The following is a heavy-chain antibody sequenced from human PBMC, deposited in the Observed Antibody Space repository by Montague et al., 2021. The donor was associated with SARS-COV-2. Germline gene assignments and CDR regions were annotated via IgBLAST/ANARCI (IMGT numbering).Heavy chain of an antibody. CDR3: ATPPPGQCSSTSFYDDYYYYGMDV. V-gene: IGHV4-39*01. J-gene: IGHJ6*02. D-gene: IGHD2-2*01. CDR2: IYYSGST. Sequence: SETLSLTCTVSGGSISSSSYYWGRIRQPPGKGLEWIGSIYYSGSTYYNPSLKSRVTISVDTSKNQFSLKLSSVTAADTAVYYCATPPPGQCSSTSFYDDYYYYGMDVWGQGTTVTVSS. CDR1: GGSISSSSYY.